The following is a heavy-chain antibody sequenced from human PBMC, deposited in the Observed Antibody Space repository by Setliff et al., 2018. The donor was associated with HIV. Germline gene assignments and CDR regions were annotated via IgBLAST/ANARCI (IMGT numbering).Heavy chain of an antibody. D-gene: IGHD3-22*01. CDR1: GFTFSSYW. V-gene: IGHV3-74*01. CDR2: LNNDGGST. J-gene: IGHJ4*02. Sequence: GESXKISCAASGFTFSSYWMHWVRQAPGKGLVWVSRLNNDGGSTDYADSVKGRFTISRDNAKNTLYLQMNSLRAEDTAVYYCSRDPEGYYDSSGYYRRGFLNYWGQGTLVTVSS. CDR3: SRDPEGYYDSSGYYRRGFLNY.